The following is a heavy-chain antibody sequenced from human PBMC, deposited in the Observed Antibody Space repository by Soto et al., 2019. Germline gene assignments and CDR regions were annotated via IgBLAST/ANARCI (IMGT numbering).Heavy chain of an antibody. V-gene: IGHV3-53*01. Sequence: EVQLVESGGGLIQPGGSLRLSCAASRFTVSSNYMSWVRQAPGKGLEWVSVIYSGGSTYYADSVKGRFTISRDNSKHTLYLQMNCLRAEDTAVYYCARRSSGSGHFDYWGQGTLVTVSS. J-gene: IGHJ4*02. CDR3: ARRSSGSGHFDY. CDR2: IYSGGST. CDR1: RFTVSSNY. D-gene: IGHD6-19*01.